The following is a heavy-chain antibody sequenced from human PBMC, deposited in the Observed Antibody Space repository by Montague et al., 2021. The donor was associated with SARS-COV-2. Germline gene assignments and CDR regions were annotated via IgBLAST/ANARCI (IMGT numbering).Heavy chain of an antibody. CDR2: ISYDGSSK. V-gene: IGHV3-30*04. J-gene: IGHJ3*02. D-gene: IGHD6-19*01. Sequence: SLRLSCAASGFTFSSYAMHWVRQAPGKGLEWVAVISYDGSSKYYADSVKGRFTISRDNSKNTLYLQMNSLRAEDTAVYYCARDDPYSSGWFDAFDIWGQGTMVTGSS. CDR3: ARDDPYSSGWFDAFDI. CDR1: GFTFSSYA.